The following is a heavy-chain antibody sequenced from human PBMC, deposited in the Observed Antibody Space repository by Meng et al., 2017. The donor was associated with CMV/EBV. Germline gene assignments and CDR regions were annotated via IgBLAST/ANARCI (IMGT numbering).Heavy chain of an antibody. V-gene: IGHV4-59*12. CDR2: IYYSGST. CDR1: GGSISSYY. CDR3: ARDGGIAAAGTSYYYSYGMDV. Sequence: GSLRLSCTVSGGSISSYYWSWIRQPPGKGLEWIGSIYYSGSTYYNPSLKSRVTISVDTSKNQFSLKLSSVTAADTAVYYCARDGGIAAAGTSYYYSYGMDVWGQGTTVTVSS. J-gene: IGHJ6*02. D-gene: IGHD6-13*01.